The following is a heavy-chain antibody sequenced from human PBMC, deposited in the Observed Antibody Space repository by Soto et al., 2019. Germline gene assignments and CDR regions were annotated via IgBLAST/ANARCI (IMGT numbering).Heavy chain of an antibody. V-gene: IGHV3-15*01. CDR1: GFTLSDAP. D-gene: IGHD6-19*01. CDR3: FLQWTRDFDH. J-gene: IGHJ4*02. CDR2: IKSKPDGGKT. Sequence: PVGSLRLSCEASGFTLSDAPMTWVRQAPGKGLEWVGRIKSKPDGGKTYYAAPVKGRFTISRDDSRNRLYLQMDGLKTEDTAVYYCFLQWTRDFDHWGQGTLVTVSS.